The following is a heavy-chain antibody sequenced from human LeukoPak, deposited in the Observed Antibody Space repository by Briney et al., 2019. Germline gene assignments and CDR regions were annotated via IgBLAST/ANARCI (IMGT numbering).Heavy chain of an antibody. Sequence: PSETLSLTRTVSGGSISSYYWSWIRQPAGKGLEWIGRIYTSGSTNYNPSLKSRVTMSVDTSKNQFSLKLSSVTAADTAVYYCARGVRFLEWVYFDYWGQGTLVPVSS. J-gene: IGHJ4*02. CDR3: ARGVRFLEWVYFDY. V-gene: IGHV4-4*07. D-gene: IGHD3-3*01. CDR1: GGSISSYY. CDR2: IYTSGST.